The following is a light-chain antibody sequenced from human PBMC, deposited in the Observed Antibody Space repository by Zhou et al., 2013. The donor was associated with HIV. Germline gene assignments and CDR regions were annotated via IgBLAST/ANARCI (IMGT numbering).Light chain of an antibody. CDR3: QQSYTTPHS. CDR1: QVISTF. V-gene: IGKV1-39*01. CDR2: AAS. Sequence: DIQLTQSPSSLSASVGDRVTITCRASQVISTFLNWYQHKVGKAPKLLVSAASNLQSGVPSRFSGSGSGTEFTLAITNLQPEDLATYYCQQSYTTPHSFGQGT. J-gene: IGKJ2*03.